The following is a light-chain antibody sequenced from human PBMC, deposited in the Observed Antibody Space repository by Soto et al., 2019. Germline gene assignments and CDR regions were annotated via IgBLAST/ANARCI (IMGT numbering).Light chain of an antibody. Sequence: EIVLTQSPATLSLSPGERATLSCRASQSISSALAWYQQKRGQAPRLLIHDASSRATGIPARFSGSGSGTDFTLTISSLEPEDFAVYYCQQYGSSPRTFGKGAKVDIK. CDR2: DAS. CDR3: QQYGSSPRT. J-gene: IGKJ1*01. CDR1: QSISSA. V-gene: IGKV3-11*01.